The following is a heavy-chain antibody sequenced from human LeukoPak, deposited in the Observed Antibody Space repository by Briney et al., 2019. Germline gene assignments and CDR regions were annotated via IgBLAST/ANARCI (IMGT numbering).Heavy chain of an antibody. V-gene: IGHV4-30-4*01. CDR3: ARESITMVRGVIDGGY. CDR1: GGSIGSGDYY. D-gene: IGHD3-10*01. Sequence: SETLSLTCTVSGGSIGSGDYYWSWIRQPPGKGLEWIGYIYYSGSTYYNPSLKSRVTISVDTSKNQFSLKLSSVTAADTAVYYCARESITMVRGVIDGGYWGQGTLVTVSS. CDR2: IYYSGST. J-gene: IGHJ4*02.